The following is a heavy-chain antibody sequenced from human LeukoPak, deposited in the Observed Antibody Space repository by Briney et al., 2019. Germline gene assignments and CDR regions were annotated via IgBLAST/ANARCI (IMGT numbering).Heavy chain of an antibody. V-gene: IGHV4-39*07. CDR2: IYYSGST. J-gene: IGHJ4*02. D-gene: IGHD1-26*01. CDR1: GGSISSSSYY. Sequence: SETLSLTCTVSGGSISSSSYYWGWIRQPPGKGLEWIGSIYYSGSTYYNPSLKSRVTISVDTSKNQFSLKLSSVTAADTAVYYCARVAPLVGASDYWGQGTLVTVSS. CDR3: ARVAPLVGASDY.